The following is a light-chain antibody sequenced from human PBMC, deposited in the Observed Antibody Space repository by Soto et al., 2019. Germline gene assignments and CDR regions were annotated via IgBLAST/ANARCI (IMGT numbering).Light chain of an antibody. CDR3: QQHNGYAPIT. Sequence: DIQMTQSPSTLSASVGDRVTITCRASQSISSWLAWYQQKPGRAPKLLIYKASSLETGVPSRFSGSGSGTEFTLTISRLQSDDFATYYCQQHNGYAPITFGQGTRLEIK. CDR2: KAS. V-gene: IGKV1-5*03. J-gene: IGKJ5*01. CDR1: QSISSW.